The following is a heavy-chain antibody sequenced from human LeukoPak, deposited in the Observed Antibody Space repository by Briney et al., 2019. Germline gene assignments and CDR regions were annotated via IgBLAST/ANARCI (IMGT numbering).Heavy chain of an antibody. CDR2: IYSGGST. Sequence: GGSLRLSCAASGFIFSSYAMSWVRQAPGKGLEWVSVIYSGGSTYYADSVKGRFTISRDNSKNTLYLQMNSLRAEDTAVYYCARGGVNDFWSGYYTGIGDYYYMDVWGKGTTVTVSS. J-gene: IGHJ6*03. V-gene: IGHV3-53*01. CDR1: GFIFSSYA. CDR3: ARGGVNDFWSGYYTGIGDYYYMDV. D-gene: IGHD3-3*01.